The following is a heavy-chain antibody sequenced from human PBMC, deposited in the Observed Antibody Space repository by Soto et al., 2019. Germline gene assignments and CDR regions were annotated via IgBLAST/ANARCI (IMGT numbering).Heavy chain of an antibody. CDR2: VYYSGSA. D-gene: IGHD3-22*01. CDR3: ARALRDYYDYSNPYFYFDY. V-gene: IGHV4-30-4*01. J-gene: IGHJ4*02. CDR1: GRSISSGDYY. Sequence: TLSLTCTVSGRSISSGDYYWNWIRPPPGKDLDGIGYVYYSGSAHYTPSLKTRVTVSSDTSKDQFSRQLTSVTAADAAVYYCARALRDYYDYSNPYFYFDYWGQGTLVTVSS.